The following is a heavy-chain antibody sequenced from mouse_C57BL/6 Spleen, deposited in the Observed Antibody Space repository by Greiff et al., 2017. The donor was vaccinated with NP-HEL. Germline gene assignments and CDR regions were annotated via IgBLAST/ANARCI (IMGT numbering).Heavy chain of an antibody. D-gene: IGHD2-1*01. Sequence: EVQLVESGGGLVKPGGSLKLSCAASGFTFSDYGMHWVRQAPEKGLEWVAYISSGSSTIYYADTVKGRFTISRDKAKNTLFLQMTSLRSEDTAMYYCAIYYGNYYFDYWGQGTTLTVSS. CDR3: AIYYGNYYFDY. CDR1: GFTFSDYG. CDR2: ISSGSSTI. J-gene: IGHJ2*01. V-gene: IGHV5-17*01.